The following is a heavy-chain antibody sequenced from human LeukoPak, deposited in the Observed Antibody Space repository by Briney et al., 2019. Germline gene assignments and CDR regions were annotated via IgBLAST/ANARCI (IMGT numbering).Heavy chain of an antibody. Sequence: SETLSLTCTVSGDSISSGDYYWSWIRQPAGKGLEWIGRISSSGSTNYNPSLKSRVTISVDTSKSQFSLKLSSVTAADTAVYFCARGPYSYDSSGAFDIWGQGTMVTVSS. V-gene: IGHV4-61*02. D-gene: IGHD3-22*01. CDR3: ARGPYSYDSSGAFDI. J-gene: IGHJ3*02. CDR1: GDSISSGDYY. CDR2: ISSSGST.